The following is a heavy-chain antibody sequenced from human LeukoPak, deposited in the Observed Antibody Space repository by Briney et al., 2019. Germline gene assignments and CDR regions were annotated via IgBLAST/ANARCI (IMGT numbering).Heavy chain of an antibody. CDR1: GFTFSNAW. Sequence: GGSLRLSCAASGFTFSNAWMSWVRQAPGKGLEWVGRIKGKTDGGTTDYAAPVKGRFTISRDDSKNTLYLQMNSLKTEDTAVYYCTTDRVYGYDYWGREPWSPSPQ. CDR3: TTDRVYGYDY. D-gene: IGHD5-18*01. CDR2: IKGKTDGGTT. J-gene: IGHJ4*02. V-gene: IGHV3-15*01.